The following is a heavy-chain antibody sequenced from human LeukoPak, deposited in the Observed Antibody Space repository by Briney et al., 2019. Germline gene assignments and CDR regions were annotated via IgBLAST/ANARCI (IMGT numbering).Heavy chain of an antibody. J-gene: IGHJ5*02. CDR1: GYSFTSYW. CDR3: ARSTMVRGVISWFDP. V-gene: IGHV5-51*01. Sequence: GESLKISFQGSGYSFTSYWIGWVRQMPGKGLEWMGIIYPGDSDTRYSPSFQGQVTISADKSISTAYLQWSSLKASDTAMYYCARSTMVRGVISWFDPWGQGTLVTVSS. D-gene: IGHD3-10*01. CDR2: IYPGDSDT.